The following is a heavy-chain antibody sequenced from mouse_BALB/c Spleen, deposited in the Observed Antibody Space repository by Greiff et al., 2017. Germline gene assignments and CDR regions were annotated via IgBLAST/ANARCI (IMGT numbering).Heavy chain of an antibody. V-gene: IGHV1S29*02. Sequence: EVQLQESGPELVKPGASVKISCKASGYTFTDYNMHWVKQSHGKSLEWIGYIYPYNGGTGYNQKFKSKATLTVDNASSTAYMELRSLASEDSEVYYCAREGGNNDAMDYWGQGTTVTVSS. J-gene: IGHJ4*01. D-gene: IGHD2-1*01. CDR3: AREGGNNDAMDY. CDR2: IYPYNGGT. CDR1: GYTFTDYN.